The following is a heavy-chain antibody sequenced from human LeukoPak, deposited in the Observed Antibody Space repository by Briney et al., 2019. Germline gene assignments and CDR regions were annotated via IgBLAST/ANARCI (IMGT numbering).Heavy chain of an antibody. CDR2: INPNSGGT. V-gene: IGHV1-2*02. J-gene: IGHJ4*02. D-gene: IGHD3-10*01. CDR1: GYTFTGYY. Sequence: ASMKVSCKASGYTFTGYYIHWLRQAPGQGLEWMGFINPNSGGTNYAQKFQGRVTMTRDTSISTAYMELSSLTSDDTAVYYCARDLEGHHYGSANYPQWGQGTLITVSS. CDR3: ARDLEGHHYGSANYPQ.